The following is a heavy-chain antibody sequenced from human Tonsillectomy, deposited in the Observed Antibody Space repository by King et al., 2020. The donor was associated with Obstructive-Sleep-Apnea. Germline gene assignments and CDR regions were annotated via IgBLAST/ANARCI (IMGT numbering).Heavy chain of an antibody. CDR1: GYNFISYN. J-gene: IGHJ6*02. CDR2: MNPHSGNT. CDR3: ARRDAMDV. V-gene: IGHV1-8*01. Sequence: QLVQSGAEVKKPGASVKVSCKASGYNFISYNIHWVRQATGQGLEWMGWMNPHSGNTVYAQKFQGRVTMTTNTSIRTVYMELSSLTYEDTAVYYCARRDAMDVWGQGTTVTVSS.